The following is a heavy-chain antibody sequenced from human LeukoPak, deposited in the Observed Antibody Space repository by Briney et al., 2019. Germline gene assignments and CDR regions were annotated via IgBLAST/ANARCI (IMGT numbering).Heavy chain of an antibody. V-gene: IGHV3-7*01. Sequence: GGSLRLSCAASGFTFSNSWMSWVRQAPGKGLEWVANIKQDGSEKYYADSVEGRFTISRDNAKDSLSLQMNSLRGEDTAVYYCVRALGSPSADHWGQGTLVTVSS. J-gene: IGHJ4*02. CDR1: GFTFSNSW. CDR3: VRALGSPSADH. CDR2: IKQDGSEK. D-gene: IGHD6-6*01.